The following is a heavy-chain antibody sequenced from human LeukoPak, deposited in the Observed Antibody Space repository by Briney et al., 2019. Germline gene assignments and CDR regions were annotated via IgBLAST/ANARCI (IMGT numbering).Heavy chain of an antibody. CDR3: ARIGNNPRITIFGVAHLDYYYYGMDV. V-gene: IGHV3-53*01. D-gene: IGHD3-3*01. Sequence: PGGSLRLSCAASGFTVSSNYMSWVRQAPGKGLEWVSVTYSGDSTYYADSVKGRFIISRDNAKNSLYLQMNSLRAEDTAVYYCARIGNNPRITIFGVAHLDYYYYGMDVWGQGTTVTVSS. CDR1: GFTVSSNY. J-gene: IGHJ6*02. CDR2: TYSGDST.